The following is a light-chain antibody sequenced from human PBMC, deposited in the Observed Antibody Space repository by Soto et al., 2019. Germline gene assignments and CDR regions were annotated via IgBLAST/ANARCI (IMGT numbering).Light chain of an antibody. CDR3: QQYNNWPIT. J-gene: IGKJ5*01. V-gene: IGKV3-15*01. Sequence: EMVLTQSPGTLSLSPGERATLSCRASQTLTSTYLAWYQQKPGQAPRLLIYGASTRATGIPARFSGSGSGTEFTLTISSLQSEDFAVYHCQQYNNWPITFGQGTRLEIK. CDR2: GAS. CDR1: QTLTSTY.